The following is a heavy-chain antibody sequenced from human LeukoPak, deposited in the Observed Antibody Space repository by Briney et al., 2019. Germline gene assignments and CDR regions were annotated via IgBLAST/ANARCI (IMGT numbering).Heavy chain of an antibody. CDR3: ARDYGDHGEYFDY. CDR1: GFTFSSYG. V-gene: IGHV3-30*03. D-gene: IGHD4-17*01. Sequence: GRSLRLSCAASGFTFSSYGMHWVRQAPGKGLEWVAVISYDGSNKYYADSVKGRFTISRDNSKNSVYLQMNSLRDEDTAVYYCARDYGDHGEYFDYWGQGTLVTVSS. CDR2: ISYDGSNK. J-gene: IGHJ4*02.